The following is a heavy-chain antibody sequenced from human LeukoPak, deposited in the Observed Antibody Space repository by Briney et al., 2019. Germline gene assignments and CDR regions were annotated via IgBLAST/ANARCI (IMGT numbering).Heavy chain of an antibody. D-gene: IGHD5-12*01. V-gene: IGHV1-46*01. J-gene: IGHJ5*02. CDR3: ARAPRYSGYDSNWFDP. CDR1: GYSFTSNY. Sequence: ASVKVSCKASGYSFTSNYIHWVRQAPGQGLEWMGMIYPRDGSTSYAQKFQGRVTVTRDTSTSTVHMELSGLRSEDTAVYYCARAPRYSGYDSNWFDPWGQGTLVTVSS. CDR2: IYPRDGST.